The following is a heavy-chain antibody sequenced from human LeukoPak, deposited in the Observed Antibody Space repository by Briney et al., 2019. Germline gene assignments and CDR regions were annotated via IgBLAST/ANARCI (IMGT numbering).Heavy chain of an antibody. Sequence: PSQTLSLTCTVSGGSISSGGYYWSWIRQPPGKGLEWIGYIYYSGSTYYNPSLKSRVTISVDTSKNQFSLKLSSVTAADTAVYYCARDWINYGDPFYFDYWGQGTLVTVSS. J-gene: IGHJ4*02. CDR2: IYYSGST. V-gene: IGHV4-30-4*08. D-gene: IGHD4-17*01. CDR3: ARDWINYGDPFYFDY. CDR1: GGSISSGGYY.